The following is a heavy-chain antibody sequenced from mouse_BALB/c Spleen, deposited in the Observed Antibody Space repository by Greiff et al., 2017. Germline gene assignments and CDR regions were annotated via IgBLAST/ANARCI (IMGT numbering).Heavy chain of an antibody. J-gene: IGHJ4*01. CDR1: GFTFSSFG. D-gene: IGHD1-1*01. Sequence: EVKVEESGGGLVQPGGSRKLSCAASGFTFSSFGMHWVRQAPEKGLEWVAYISSGSSTIYYADTVKGRFTISRDNPKNTLFLQMTSLRSEDTAMYYCARVTTGNYAMDYWGQGTSVTVSS. CDR3: ARVTTGNYAMDY. V-gene: IGHV5-17*02. CDR2: ISSGSSTI.